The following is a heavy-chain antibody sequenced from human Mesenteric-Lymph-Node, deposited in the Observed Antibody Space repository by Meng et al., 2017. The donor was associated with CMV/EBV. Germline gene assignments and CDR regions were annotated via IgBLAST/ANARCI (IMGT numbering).Heavy chain of an antibody. D-gene: IGHD3-9*01. CDR1: GGSFSGYY. J-gene: IGHJ4*02. CDR3: ARGSSYDILTGYFDY. Sequence: VHLPQWGAGLLKPSETLSVTCAVYGGSFSGYYWNWIRQSSEKGLEWIGEINHSGSTTYNPSFTSRIIISVDTSTNQISLNMSSVTAADTAVYYCARGSSYDILTGYFDYWGQGALVTVSS. CDR2: INHSGST. V-gene: IGHV4-34*01.